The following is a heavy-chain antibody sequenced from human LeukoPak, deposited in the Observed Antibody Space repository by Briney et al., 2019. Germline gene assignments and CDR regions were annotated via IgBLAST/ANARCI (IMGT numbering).Heavy chain of an antibody. V-gene: IGHV3-21*01. CDR1: GFTFSSYS. Sequence: GGSLRLSCAASGFTFSSYSMNWVRQAPGKGREWVSSISSSSSYIYYADSVKGRFTISRDNAKNSLYLQMNSLRAEDTAVYYCARDPPRYYYDSSGYEDAFDIWGQGTMVTVSS. J-gene: IGHJ3*02. CDR2: ISSSSSYI. CDR3: ARDPPRYYYDSSGYEDAFDI. D-gene: IGHD3-22*01.